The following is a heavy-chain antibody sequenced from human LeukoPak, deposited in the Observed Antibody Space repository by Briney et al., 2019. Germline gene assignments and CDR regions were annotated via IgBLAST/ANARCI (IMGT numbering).Heavy chain of an antibody. V-gene: IGHV1-2*02. D-gene: IGHD3-3*01. CDR1: GYTFTGYY. CDR2: INPNSGGT. Sequence: GASVKVSCKASGYTFTGYYMHWVRQAPGQGLEWMGWINPNSGGTNYAQKFQGRVTITRDTSISTAYMELSRLRSDDTAVYYCARVSLFFGVVPFDYWGQGTLVTVSS. CDR3: ARVSLFFGVVPFDY. J-gene: IGHJ4*02.